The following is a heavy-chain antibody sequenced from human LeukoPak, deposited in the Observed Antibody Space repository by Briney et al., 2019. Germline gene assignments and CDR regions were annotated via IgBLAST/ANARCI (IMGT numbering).Heavy chain of an antibody. CDR2: ITNNGRNK. CDR3: ARDRWGDGYNHFDS. CDR1: GFTFSAYA. V-gene: IGHV3-30*04. Sequence: GGSLRLSCAASGFTFSAYAMHWVRQAPGKGLEWVAGITNNGRNKFYADSVKGRFTISSDNSKNTLYLQMNSLTAEDTAVFYCARDRWGDGYNHFDSWGQGTLVSVCS. J-gene: IGHJ4*02. D-gene: IGHD5-24*01.